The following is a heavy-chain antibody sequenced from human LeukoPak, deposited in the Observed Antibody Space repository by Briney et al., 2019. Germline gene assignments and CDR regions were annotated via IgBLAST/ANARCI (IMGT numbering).Heavy chain of an antibody. CDR3: ASGGLNY. Sequence: PSETLSLTCTVSGGSISSYYWSWIRQPPGKGLEWTGYIYYSGSTNYNPSLKSRVTISVDTSKNQFSLKLSSVTAADTAVYYCASGGLNYWGQGTLVTVSS. J-gene: IGHJ4*02. V-gene: IGHV4-59*12. CDR1: GGSISSYY. CDR2: IYYSGST. D-gene: IGHD2-15*01.